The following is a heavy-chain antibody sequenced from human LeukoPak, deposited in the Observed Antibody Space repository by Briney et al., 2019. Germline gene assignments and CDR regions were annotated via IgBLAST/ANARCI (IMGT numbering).Heavy chain of an antibody. CDR2: IYYSGST. V-gene: IGHV4-59*01. CDR3: ARGAYWFDP. CDR1: GSSLSSYY. J-gene: IGHJ5*02. Sequence: PSETLSLTCTVSGSSLSSYYWSWIRQPPGKGLEWIGYIYYSGSTNYNPSLTSRVTISVDTSKNQFSLKLSSVTAADTAVYYCARGAYWFDPWGQGTLVTVSS.